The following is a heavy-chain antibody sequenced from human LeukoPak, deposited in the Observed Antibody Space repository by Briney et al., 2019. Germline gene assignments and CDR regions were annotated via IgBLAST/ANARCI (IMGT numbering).Heavy chain of an antibody. J-gene: IGHJ5*02. V-gene: IGHV3-7*05. CDR1: GFSFSSYW. CDR2: IKEYGGEI. Sequence: PGGSLRLSCEASGFSFSSYWMSSVRQAPGKGLEWVANIKEYGGEIYYVDSVKGRFTISRDNSKNSLYLQVNSLRAEDTAVYYCARHLIGDSNGYYLGTYASWGQGTLVTVSS. CDR3: ARHLIGDSNGYYLGTYAS. D-gene: IGHD3-22*01.